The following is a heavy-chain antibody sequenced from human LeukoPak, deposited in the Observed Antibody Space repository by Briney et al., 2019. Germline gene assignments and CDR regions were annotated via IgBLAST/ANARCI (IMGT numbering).Heavy chain of an antibody. CDR1: GFTFSSYW. V-gene: IGHV3-23*01. D-gene: IGHD6-19*01. Sequence: GGSLGLSCAASGFTFSSYWMHWVRQVPGKGLEWVSSISSSGAGTYYADSVKGRFTVSRDNSKNTLYLQLNSLRAEDTAIYYCSKRDSSGYYYFDYWGQGTLVTVSS. CDR3: SKRDSSGYYYFDY. CDR2: ISSSGAGT. J-gene: IGHJ4*02.